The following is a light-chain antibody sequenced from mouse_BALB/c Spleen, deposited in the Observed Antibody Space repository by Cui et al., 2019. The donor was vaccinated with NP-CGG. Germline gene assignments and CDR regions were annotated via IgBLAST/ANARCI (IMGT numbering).Light chain of an antibody. CDR3: ALWYSNHWV. Sequence: QAVATQESAPSTSPGDTVTLTCRSITGAVTTSNYANWVQEKPDHLFTGLIGGTNNRPPGVPARFSGSLIGDKAALTITGAQTEDDAIYFCALWYSNHWVFGGGTKLTVL. CDR1: TGAVTTSNY. J-gene: IGLJ1*01. V-gene: IGLV1*01. CDR2: GTN.